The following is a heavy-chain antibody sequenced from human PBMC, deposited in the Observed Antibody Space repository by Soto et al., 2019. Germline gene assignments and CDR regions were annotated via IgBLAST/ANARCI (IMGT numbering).Heavy chain of an antibody. Sequence: SETLSLTCTVSCDSIRSYYWSWIRQPPGKGLEWIGYISYTGSTHYNPSLKSRVTISADTSRNQFSLKLSSVTTADTALYYCAREGVAAPYYYYGMDVWGQGSTVTVSS. CDR2: ISYTGST. V-gene: IGHV4-59*01. CDR3: AREGVAAPYYYYGMDV. J-gene: IGHJ6*02. D-gene: IGHD2-15*01. CDR1: CDSIRSYY.